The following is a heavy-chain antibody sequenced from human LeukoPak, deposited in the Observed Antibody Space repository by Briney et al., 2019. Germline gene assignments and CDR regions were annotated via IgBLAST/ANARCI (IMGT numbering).Heavy chain of an antibody. J-gene: IGHJ5*02. CDR3: ARVNSMSAPFYDFWSGYGSKTGWFDP. V-gene: IGHV4-39*07. Sequence: SETLSLTCTVSGGSISSYYWGWIRQPPGKGLEWIGSIYYSGSTYYNPSLKSRVTISVDKSKNQFSLKLSSVTAADTAVYYCARVNSMSAPFYDFWSGYGSKTGWFDPWGQGTLVTVSS. D-gene: IGHD3-3*01. CDR2: IYYSGST. CDR1: GGSISSYY.